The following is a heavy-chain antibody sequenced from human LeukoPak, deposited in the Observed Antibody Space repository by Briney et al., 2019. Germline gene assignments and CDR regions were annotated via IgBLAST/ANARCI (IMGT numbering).Heavy chain of an antibody. D-gene: IGHD1-14*01. CDR3: ARVRYCDY. Sequence: SETLSLTCAVYGGSFSGYYWSWIRQPPGKGLEWIGEINHSGSTNYNPSLKSRVTISVDTSKNQFSLKLSSVTAADTAVYYCARVRYCDYWGQGTLVTVSS. J-gene: IGHJ4*02. CDR2: INHSGST. V-gene: IGHV4-34*01. CDR1: GGSFSGYY.